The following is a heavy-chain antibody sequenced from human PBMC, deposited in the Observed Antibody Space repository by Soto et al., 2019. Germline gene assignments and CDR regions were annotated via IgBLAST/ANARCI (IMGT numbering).Heavy chain of an antibody. V-gene: IGHV4-59*01. CDR2: IFYSGST. Sequence: SETLSLTCTVSGGSISSYYWSWIRQPPGKGLEWIGYIFYSGSTNYNPSLKSRVTISVDTSKNQFSLRLSSVTAADTAVYYCARYGSGSYYPHNFDYWGQGTLVTVSS. CDR3: ARYGSGSYYPHNFDY. J-gene: IGHJ4*02. CDR1: GGSISSYY. D-gene: IGHD3-10*01.